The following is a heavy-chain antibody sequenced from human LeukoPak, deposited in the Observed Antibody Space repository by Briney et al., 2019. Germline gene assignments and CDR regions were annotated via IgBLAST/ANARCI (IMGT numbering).Heavy chain of an antibody. CDR3: ARDGGLGYCSGGSCYGFGY. D-gene: IGHD2-15*01. CDR1: GFTFSSYS. V-gene: IGHV3-21*01. CDR2: ISSSSSYI. J-gene: IGHJ4*02. Sequence: GGSLRLSCGTSGFTFSSYSMNWVRQAPGKGREWVSSISSSSSYIYYADSVKGRFTISRDNAKNSLYLQMNSLRAEDTAVYYCARDGGLGYCSGGSCYGFGYWGQGTLVTVSS.